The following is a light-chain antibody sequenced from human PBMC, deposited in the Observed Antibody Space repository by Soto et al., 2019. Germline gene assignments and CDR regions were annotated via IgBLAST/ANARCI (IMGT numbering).Light chain of an antibody. V-gene: IGKV3-20*01. J-gene: IGKJ1*01. CDR1: QSVRSSY. Sequence: EIVLTQSPGTLSLSPGERATLSCRASQSVRSSYLAWYQQRPGQAPRLLIYGTSTRATGIPDRFSGGGSGADFTLTISRLEPEDFAVYYCQQYGSSPRTFGQGTKVETK. CDR3: QQYGSSPRT. CDR2: GTS.